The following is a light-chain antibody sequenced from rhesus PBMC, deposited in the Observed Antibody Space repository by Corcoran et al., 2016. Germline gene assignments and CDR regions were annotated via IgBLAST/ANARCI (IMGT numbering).Light chain of an antibody. Sequence: QAALTQPRSVSGSPGQSFNISCTGTSSDIGGYNYVSWYQQHPGTAPQLMIYEVSKRPSGVSDRFSGSKSGNTASLTISGLQAEDEADYYCSSYAGSNTFIFGAGTRLTVL. V-gene: IGLV2-32*02. CDR3: SSYAGSNTFI. CDR2: EVS. CDR1: SSDIGGYNY. J-gene: IGLJ1*01.